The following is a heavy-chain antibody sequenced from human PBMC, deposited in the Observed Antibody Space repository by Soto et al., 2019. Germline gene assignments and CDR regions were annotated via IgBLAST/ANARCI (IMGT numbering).Heavy chain of an antibody. D-gene: IGHD3-10*01. J-gene: IGHJ3*02. CDR3: ARRVIGGSRAFDI. Sequence: GSLRLSCAASGFAFSSHPMSWVRQAPEKGLEWVAGISDGGDLTYNADSVRGRFTISRDNSRNTLYLQMNSLRAEDTAVYYCARRVIGGSRAFDIWSQGTMVTVSS. V-gene: IGHV3-23*01. CDR2: ISDGGDLT. CDR1: GFAFSSHP.